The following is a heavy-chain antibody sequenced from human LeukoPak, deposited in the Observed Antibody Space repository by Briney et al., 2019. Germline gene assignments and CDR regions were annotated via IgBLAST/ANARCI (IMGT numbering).Heavy chain of an antibody. CDR1: GFTFSSDA. V-gene: IGHV3-23*01. Sequence: GGSLRLSCAASGFTFSSDAMSWVRQPPGKGLEWVSAISSSGGNTYYADSVQGRFTISRDNSKNTLYLQMDSLRAEDTAVYYCAKDFRYCGGGCVRGSPYYWGQGTLVTVSS. CDR3: AKDFRYCGGGCVRGSPYY. J-gene: IGHJ4*02. CDR2: ISSSGGNT. D-gene: IGHD2-21*02.